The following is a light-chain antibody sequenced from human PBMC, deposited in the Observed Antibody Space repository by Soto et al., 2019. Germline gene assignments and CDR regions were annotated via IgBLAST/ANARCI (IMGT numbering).Light chain of an antibody. CDR2: GAS. J-gene: IGKJ4*01. V-gene: IGKV3-15*01. CDR1: QSVTNN. Sequence: EIVMTQSPATLSASPGERATLSCRVSQSVTNNLAWYQQKAGQAPRLLIYGASTRATGIPARFSGSGSGTEFSLTISSLQSEDFAVYFCQDYSLWPLTFGGGTKVEIK. CDR3: QDYSLWPLT.